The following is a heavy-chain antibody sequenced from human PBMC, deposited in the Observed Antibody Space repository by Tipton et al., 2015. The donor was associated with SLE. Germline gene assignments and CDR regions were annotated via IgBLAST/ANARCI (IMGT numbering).Heavy chain of an antibody. Sequence: SLRLSCAASGFTFSSYWMHWVRQAQGKGLVWVSTISGSGGSTYYADPVKGRFTISRHNSRNTLYLQMNSLRAEDTAVYYCARDGENGWDMDVWGKGTTVTVSS. D-gene: IGHD2-21*01. CDR3: ARDGENGWDMDV. CDR1: GFTFSSYW. J-gene: IGHJ6*03. V-gene: IGHV3-23*01. CDR2: ISGSGGST.